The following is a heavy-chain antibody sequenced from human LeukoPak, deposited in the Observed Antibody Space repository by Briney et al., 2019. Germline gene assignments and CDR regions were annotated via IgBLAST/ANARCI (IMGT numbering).Heavy chain of an antibody. D-gene: IGHD3-10*01. CDR2: ISDSGDTT. V-gene: IGHV3-23*01. J-gene: IGHJ4*02. CDR3: VKDRVDGSGSQFDY. CDR1: GFPFNNYA. Sequence: GGSLRLSCAASGFPFNNYAMTWVRQAPGKGLEWVSSISDSGDTTNYADSVKGRFTISRDNSKNTLYLQMNRLRAEDTAMYYCVKDRVDGSGSQFDYWGQGTLVTVSS.